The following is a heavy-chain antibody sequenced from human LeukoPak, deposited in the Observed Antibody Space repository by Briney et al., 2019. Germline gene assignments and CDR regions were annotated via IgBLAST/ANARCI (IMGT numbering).Heavy chain of an antibody. J-gene: IGHJ4*02. CDR3: ARDLDWILFDY. CDR1: GFTFSTYW. CDR2: IRPEGTTT. Sequence: GGSLRLSCAASGFTFSTYWMHWVRQAPGKGLVWVSRIRPEGTTTAYADSVKGRFTISRDNAKNTLFLQMNSLSAEDTAVYNCARDLDWILFDYWGQGTLVTVSS. V-gene: IGHV3-74*03. D-gene: IGHD3-9*01.